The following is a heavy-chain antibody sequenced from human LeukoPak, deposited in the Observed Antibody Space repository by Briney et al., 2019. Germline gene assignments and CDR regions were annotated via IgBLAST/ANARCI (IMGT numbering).Heavy chain of an antibody. D-gene: IGHD3-22*01. CDR2: INPSGGST. V-gene: IGHV1-46*01. CDR3: ASSSGYYYAFDY. Sequence: ASVKVSCKESGYTFTSYYMQWVRQAPGQWLEWMGIINPSGGSTSYAQKFQGRVTMTRDTSTSTVYMELSSLRPEDTAVYYCASSSGYYYAFDYWGQGTLVTVSS. CDR1: GYTFTSYY. J-gene: IGHJ4*02.